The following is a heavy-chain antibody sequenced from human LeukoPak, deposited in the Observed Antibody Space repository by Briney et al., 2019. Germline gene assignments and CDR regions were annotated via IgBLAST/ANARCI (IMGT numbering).Heavy chain of an antibody. J-gene: IGHJ4*02. CDR3: ARRLEYSGSKGVFDY. CDR2: IYSGGYT. Sequence: GGSLRLSCAASGFTFRSYSMHWVRQAPGKGLEWVSIIYSGGYTDYADSVKGRFTISRDNSKNTLDLQMNSLRAEDTAVYYCARRLEYSGSKGVFDYWGQGTLVTVSS. V-gene: IGHV3-66*01. D-gene: IGHD1-26*01. CDR1: GFTFRSYS.